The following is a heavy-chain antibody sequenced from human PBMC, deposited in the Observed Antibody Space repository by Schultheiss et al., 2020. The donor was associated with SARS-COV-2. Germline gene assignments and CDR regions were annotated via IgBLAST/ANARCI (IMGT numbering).Heavy chain of an antibody. J-gene: IGHJ6*02. CDR3: ARDLDGSGYKWGYHYYGMDV. V-gene: IGHV3-30*03. CDR2: ISYDGSNK. Sequence: GGSLRLSCADSENKKIREGKKGVGKDPGKGLEWVAVISYDGSNKYYADSVKGRFTISRDNSKNTLYLQMNSLRAEDTAVYYCARDLDGSGYKWGYHYYGMDVWGQVTMVTVSS. D-gene: IGHD3-22*01. CDR1: ENKKIREG.